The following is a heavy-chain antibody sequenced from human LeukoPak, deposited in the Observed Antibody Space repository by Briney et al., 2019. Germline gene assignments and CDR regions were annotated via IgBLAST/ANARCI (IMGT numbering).Heavy chain of an antibody. CDR3: ARDGGARHSYGYDYFDY. CDR1: GFTFSSYE. Sequence: GGSLRLSCAASGFTFSSYEMNWVRQAPGKGLKWVSYISSSGSTIYYADSVKGRFTISRDNAKNSLYLQMNSLRAEDTAVYYCARDGGARHSYGYDYFDYWGQGTLVTVSS. CDR2: ISSSGSTI. D-gene: IGHD5-18*01. J-gene: IGHJ4*02. V-gene: IGHV3-48*03.